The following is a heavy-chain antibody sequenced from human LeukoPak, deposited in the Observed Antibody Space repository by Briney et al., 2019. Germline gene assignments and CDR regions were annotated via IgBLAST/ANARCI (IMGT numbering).Heavy chain of an antibody. J-gene: IGHJ5*02. D-gene: IGHD3-3*01. CDR2: INPSGGST. CDR3: ARDPVTTFGVVIRGRWFDP. CDR1: GYTFTSYY. Sequence: GASVKVSCKASGYTFTSYYMHWVRQAPGQGLEWMGIINPSGGSTSYAQKFQGRVTMTRDTSTSTVYMELSSLRSEDTAVYYCARDPVTTFGVVIRGRWFDPWGQGTLVTVSS. V-gene: IGHV1-46*01.